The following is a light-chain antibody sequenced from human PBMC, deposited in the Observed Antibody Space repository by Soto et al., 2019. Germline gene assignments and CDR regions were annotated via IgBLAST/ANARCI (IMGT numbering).Light chain of an antibody. V-gene: IGKV1-8*01. Sequence: AIRMTQSPSSLSASTRDRVTITFRASQDISSYLAWYQQKPGKAPRYLIYGAPTLQSGVPSRFSGSGSGTDCTLTSSCLQPEDFAVYYCQQYHNWPITFGQGTRLEI. CDR1: QDISSY. J-gene: IGKJ5*01. CDR2: GAP. CDR3: QQYHNWPIT.